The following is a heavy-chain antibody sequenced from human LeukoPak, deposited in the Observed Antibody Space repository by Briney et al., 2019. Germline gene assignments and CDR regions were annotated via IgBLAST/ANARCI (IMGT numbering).Heavy chain of an antibody. CDR2: INHSGST. J-gene: IGHJ3*02. V-gene: IGHV4-34*01. CDR3: ARGGAAIGNDAFDI. Sequence: SETLSLTCTVSDGSISSYYWSWIRQPPGKGLEWIGEINHSGSTNYNPSLKSRVTISVDTSKNQFSLKLSSVTAADTAVYYCARGGAAIGNDAFDIWGQGTMVTVSS. CDR1: DGSISSYY. D-gene: IGHD2-2*01.